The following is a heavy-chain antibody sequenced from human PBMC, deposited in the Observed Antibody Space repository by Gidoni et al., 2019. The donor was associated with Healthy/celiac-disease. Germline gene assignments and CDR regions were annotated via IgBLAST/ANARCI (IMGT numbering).Heavy chain of an antibody. V-gene: IGHV1-46*03. CDR2: ITPSGSST. D-gene: IGHD6-19*01. J-gene: IGHJ3*02. CDR3: ARGAVANAFDI. CDR1: GYTVTSYY. Sequence: QVQLVQSGSEVKKPGASVKVSCRASGYTVTSYYMPWVRQAPGQGLEWMGIITPSGSSTSYAQKFQGRVTMTRDTSTSTGYMELSSLRSEDTAVYYCARGAVANAFDIWGQGTRVTVSS.